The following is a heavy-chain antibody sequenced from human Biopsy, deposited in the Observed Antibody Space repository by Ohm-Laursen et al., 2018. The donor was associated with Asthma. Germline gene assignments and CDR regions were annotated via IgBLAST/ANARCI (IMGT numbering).Heavy chain of an antibody. J-gene: IGHJ2*01. Sequence: SDTLSLTCIVSGDAMSTSGSYWGWIRQSPGKGLEWIGSIYYSGRPYYNPSLESRVTISEDTSKNHFSLKVTSATAADTAVYYCARAVSSSSYWYFDLWGRGDLVTVSS. V-gene: IGHV4-39*02. CDR2: IYYSGRP. CDR1: GDAMSTSGSY. D-gene: IGHD6-6*01. CDR3: ARAVSSSSYWYFDL.